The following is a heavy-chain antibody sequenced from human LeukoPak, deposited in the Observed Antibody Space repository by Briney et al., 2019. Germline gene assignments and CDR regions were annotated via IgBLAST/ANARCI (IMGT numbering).Heavy chain of an antibody. J-gene: IGHJ6*03. CDR3: ARGGVPAANNYYYYMDV. D-gene: IGHD2-2*01. V-gene: IGHV1-46*01. CDR1: GYTFSSYY. CDR2: INPSGGNT. Sequence: ASVKVSCKASGYTFSSYYVHWVRQAPGQGLEWMGIINPSGGNTSYAQNFQGRVTMTKDTSTSTVYMELRSLRSEDTAVYYCARGGVPAANNYYYYMDVWGKGTTVTVSS.